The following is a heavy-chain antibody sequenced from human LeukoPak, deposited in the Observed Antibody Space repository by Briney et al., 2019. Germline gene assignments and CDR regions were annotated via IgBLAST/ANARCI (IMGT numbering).Heavy chain of an antibody. V-gene: IGHV3-23*01. CDR1: GITFRGYA. CDR3: AKATPDQYYYYYGMDV. Sequence: GGSLRLSCAASGITFRGYAMSWVRQSPGKGLEWFSTISGSGGTTYYADSVKGRFTISRDNSNNTLSLQMNSLRAEDTAVYYCAKATPDQYYYYYGMDVWGQGATVTVSS. J-gene: IGHJ6*02. CDR2: ISGSGGTT. D-gene: IGHD1-14*01.